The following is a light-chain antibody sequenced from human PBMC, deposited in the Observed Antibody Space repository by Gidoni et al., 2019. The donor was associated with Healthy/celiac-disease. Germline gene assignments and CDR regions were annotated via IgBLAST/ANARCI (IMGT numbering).Light chain of an antibody. J-gene: IGKJ2*01. CDR2: DAS. CDR3: QQRSNWPYT. V-gene: IGKV3-11*01. CDR1: QSISSY. Sequence: EIVFTQSPATLSLSPGERATLSCTASQSISSYLAWYQQKPGQAPRLLIYDASNRATGIPARFSGSGSGTDFTLTISSLEPEDVAVYYCQQRSNWPYTFGQGTKLEIK.